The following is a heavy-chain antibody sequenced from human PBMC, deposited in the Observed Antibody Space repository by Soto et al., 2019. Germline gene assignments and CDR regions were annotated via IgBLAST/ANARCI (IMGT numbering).Heavy chain of an antibody. CDR2: ISAYNGNT. CDR1: GYTFTSYG. J-gene: IGHJ6*02. D-gene: IGHD2-8*02. CDR3: ARGYWLEFDLTASTQRWPHYYYGMDV. Sequence: QVQLVQSGAEVKKPGASVKVSCKASGYTFTSYGISWVRQAPGQGLEWMGWISAYNGNTNDAQKLQGRVTMTTDPSTSTAYMELRCRRSDDTAVYYCARGYWLEFDLTASTQRWPHYYYGMDVWGQGTTVTVSS. V-gene: IGHV1-18*01.